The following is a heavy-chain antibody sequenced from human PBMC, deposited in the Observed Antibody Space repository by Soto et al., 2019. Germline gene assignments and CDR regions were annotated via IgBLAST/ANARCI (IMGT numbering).Heavy chain of an antibody. Sequence: EVQLVESGGGLVQPGGSLRLSCAASGFTVSSDYMTWVRQAPGKGLEWLSTVYSGGTTYYADSVKGRFIISRDNSKNTLFLQMNNLRVEDTAMYYCARDPGYRNGMDVGGQGTTVTVSS. J-gene: IGHJ6*02. D-gene: IGHD5-18*01. CDR3: ARDPGYRNGMDV. V-gene: IGHV3-66*01. CDR1: GFTVSSDY. CDR2: VYSGGTT.